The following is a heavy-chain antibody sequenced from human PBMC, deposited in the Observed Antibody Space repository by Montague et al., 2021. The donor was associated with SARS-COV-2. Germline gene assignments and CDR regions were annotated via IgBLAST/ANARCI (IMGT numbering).Heavy chain of an antibody. CDR1: GDSISTDNW. CDR3: ARHPLGYCSSTSCYVG. V-gene: IGHV4-4*02. CDR2: IYHSGST. J-gene: IGHJ4*02. Sequence: SETLSLTCVVSGDSISTDNWWTWVRLPPGKGLEWVGEIYHSGSTKYNPSLKSRVTISVDTSKNQFSLKLSSVTAADTAVYYCARHPLGYCSSTSCYVGWGQGTLVTVSS. D-gene: IGHD2-2*01.